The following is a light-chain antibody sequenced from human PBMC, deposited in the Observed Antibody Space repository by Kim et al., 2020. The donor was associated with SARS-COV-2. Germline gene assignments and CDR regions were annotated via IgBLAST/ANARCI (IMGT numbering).Light chain of an antibody. J-gene: IGLJ2*01. CDR3: QVWNSTTDNVI. Sequence: PGETAKFPCGGNNIGSTTVHWSQPRPGQAPLLVIYYARDRPSGIPERFSGSTSENTATLTISRVEAGDEADYSCQVWNSTTDNVIFGGGTQLTVL. CDR2: YAR. CDR1: NIGSTT. V-gene: IGLV3-21*01.